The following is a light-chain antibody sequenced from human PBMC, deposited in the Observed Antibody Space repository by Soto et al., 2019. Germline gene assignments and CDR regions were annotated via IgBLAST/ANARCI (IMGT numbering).Light chain of an antibody. CDR1: QSLGSNY. Sequence: EIVLTQSPGTLSLSPGESATLSCRASQSLGSNYLAWYQQKPGQAPRLLIYGASSRATGIPDRFSGSGPGTDFTLTISRLEPEDFARYHCQQYGSSLIFGGGTKVDIK. V-gene: IGKV3-20*01. J-gene: IGKJ4*01. CDR2: GAS. CDR3: QQYGSSLI.